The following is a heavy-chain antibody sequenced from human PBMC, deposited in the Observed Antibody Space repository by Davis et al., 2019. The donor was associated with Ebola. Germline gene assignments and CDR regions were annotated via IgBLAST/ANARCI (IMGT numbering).Heavy chain of an antibody. D-gene: IGHD1-7*01. Sequence: GGSLRLSCAASGFTFSSYAMSWVRQAPGKGLEWVSAISSCSSTIDYADSVKGRFTISRDNSRNTLSLQMNNLRAEDTAVYYCAKDGGNYPYWYFDHWGRGTLVTVSS. V-gene: IGHV3-23*01. CDR3: AKDGGNYPYWYFDH. CDR1: GFTFSSYA. J-gene: IGHJ2*01. CDR2: ISSCSSTI.